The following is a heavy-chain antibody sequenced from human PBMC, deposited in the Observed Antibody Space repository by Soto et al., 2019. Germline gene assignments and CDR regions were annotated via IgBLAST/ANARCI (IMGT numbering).Heavy chain of an antibody. CDR3: AKDYGDYPYYYYYYMDV. V-gene: IGHV3-23*01. CDR2: ISGSGGST. D-gene: IGHD4-17*01. J-gene: IGHJ6*03. CDR1: GFTFSSYA. Sequence: PGGSLRLSCAASGFTFSSYAMSWVRQAPGKGLEWVSAISGSGGSTYYADSVKGRFTISRDNSKNTLYLQMNSLRAEDTAVYYCAKDYGDYPYYYYYYMDVWGKGTTVTVSS.